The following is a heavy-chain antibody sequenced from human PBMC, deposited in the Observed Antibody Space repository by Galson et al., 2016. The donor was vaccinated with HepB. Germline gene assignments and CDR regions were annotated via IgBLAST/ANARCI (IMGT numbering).Heavy chain of an antibody. CDR3: AREGTSWTADY. V-gene: IGHV1-18*01. CDR1: GSTFTDYS. CDR2: ISGYNGNT. D-gene: IGHD2-2*01. J-gene: IGHJ4*02. Sequence: QSGAEVKKPGASVKDSCKTSGSTFTDYSVTWVRQAPGQGLEWLGWISGYNGNTKYAQNLQGRATMTADTSTSTAYMELRSLRSDAAAVYYCAREGTSWTADYWGQGTLVTVSS.